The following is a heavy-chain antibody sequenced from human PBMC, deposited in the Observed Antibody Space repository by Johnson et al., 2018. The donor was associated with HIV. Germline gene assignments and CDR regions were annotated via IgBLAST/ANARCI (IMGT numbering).Heavy chain of an antibody. CDR3: ARRAIRDAFDI. CDR2: ISYDGSNN. V-gene: IGHV3-30*03. CDR1: GFTFSSYG. Sequence: QVQLVESGGGVVQPGRSLRLSCAASGFTFSSYGMHWVRQAPGKGLEWVAVISYDGSNNYYADSVKGRFTISRDNSKNTLYLQMNSLRAEDTAVYYCARRAIRDAFDIWGQGTMVTVSS. J-gene: IGHJ3*02.